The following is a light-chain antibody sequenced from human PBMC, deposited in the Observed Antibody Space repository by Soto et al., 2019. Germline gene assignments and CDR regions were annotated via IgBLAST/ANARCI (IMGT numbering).Light chain of an antibody. V-gene: IGLV2-18*02. CDR2: EVS. CDR1: SSDVGSYNR. Sequence: QPVLTQPPSVSGSPGQSVTISCTGTSSDVGSYNRVSWYQQPPGTAPKLMMYEVSNRPSGVPDRFSGSKSGNTASLTISGLQAEDEADYYCSSYTSSSTFVVFGGGTKLTVL. J-gene: IGLJ2*01. CDR3: SSYTSSSTFVV.